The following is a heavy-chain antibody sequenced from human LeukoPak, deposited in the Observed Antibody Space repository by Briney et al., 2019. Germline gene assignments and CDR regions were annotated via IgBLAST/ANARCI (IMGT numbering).Heavy chain of an antibody. CDR1: GGSFSGYY. CDR3: ATTDFDY. D-gene: IGHD1-1*01. CDR2: INHSGST. V-gene: IGHV4-34*01. Sequence: SETLSLTCAVYGGSFSGYYWSWIRQPPGKGLEWIGEINHSGSTNYNPSLKSRVTISVDTSKNQFSLKLSSVTAADTAVYYCATTDFDYWGQGTLVTVSS. J-gene: IGHJ4*02.